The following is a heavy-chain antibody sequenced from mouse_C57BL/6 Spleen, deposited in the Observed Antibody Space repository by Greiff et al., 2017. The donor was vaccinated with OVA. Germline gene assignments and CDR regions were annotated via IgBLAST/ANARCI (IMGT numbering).Heavy chain of an antibody. V-gene: IGHV1-5*01. CDR2: IYPGNSDT. CDR3: TRTVAPYWYFDV. D-gene: IGHD1-1*01. CDR1: GYTFTSYW. J-gene: IGHJ1*03. Sequence: VQLQQSGTVLARPGATVKMSCKASGYTFTSYWMHWVKQRPGQGLEWIGAIYPGNSDTSYNQKYKGKAKLTAVTSASTAYMELSRLTNEDAAVYCGTRTVAPYWYFDVWGTGTTVTVSS.